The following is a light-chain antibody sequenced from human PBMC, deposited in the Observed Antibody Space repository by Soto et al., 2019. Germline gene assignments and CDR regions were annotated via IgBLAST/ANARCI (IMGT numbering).Light chain of an antibody. Sequence: QSVLTQPASVSGSPGQSITISCTGTSSNVGSYNLVSWHQQHPGKAPKLMIYEGTKRPSGVSNRFSGSRSGNTASLTISGLQAEDEADYYCCSYASSGTYVVFGGGTK. CDR3: CSYASSGTYVV. V-gene: IGLV2-23*01. J-gene: IGLJ2*01. CDR1: SSNVGSYNL. CDR2: EGT.